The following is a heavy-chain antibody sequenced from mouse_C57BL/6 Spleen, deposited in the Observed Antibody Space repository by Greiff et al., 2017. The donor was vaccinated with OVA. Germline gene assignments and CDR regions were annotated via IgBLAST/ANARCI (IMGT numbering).Heavy chain of an antibody. CDR3: ARGYGNYLAWFAY. J-gene: IGHJ3*01. D-gene: IGHD2-10*02. Sequence: VQLQESGAELVKPGASVKMSCKASGYTFTTYPIEWMKQNHGKSLEWIGNFHPYNDDTKYNEKFKGKATLTVEKSSSTVYLELSRLTSDDSAVYYCARGYGNYLAWFAYWGQGTLVTVSA. CDR2: FHPYNDDT. CDR1: GYTFTTYP. V-gene: IGHV1-47*01.